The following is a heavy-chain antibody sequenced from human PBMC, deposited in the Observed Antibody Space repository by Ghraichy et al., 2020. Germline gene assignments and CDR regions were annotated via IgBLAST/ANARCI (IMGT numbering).Heavy chain of an antibody. D-gene: IGHD2-2*01. Sequence: GGSLRLSCIASGFAFSDYYMSWIRQAPGKGLEWVSYISSSSSFLNYADSVKGRFTISRDNAKNSLYLEMNSLRAEDTAVYYCARSGAIVLVPAPPKWFDPWGQGTLVTVSS. J-gene: IGHJ5*02. CDR2: ISSSSSFL. CDR1: GFAFSDYY. V-gene: IGHV3-11*06. CDR3: ARSGAIVLVPAPPKWFDP.